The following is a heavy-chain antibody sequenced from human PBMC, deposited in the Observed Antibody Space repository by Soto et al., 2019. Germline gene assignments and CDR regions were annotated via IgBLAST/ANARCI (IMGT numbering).Heavy chain of an antibody. D-gene: IGHD5-18*01. CDR1: GYTLTELS. Sequence: ASVKVSCKVAGYTLTELSMHWVRQAPGKGLEWMGGFDPEDGETIYAQKFQGRVTMTEDTSTDTAYMELSSLRSEDTAVYYCATDTAMVPFDQNYYCYGMDVWGQGTTVTVSS. CDR2: FDPEDGET. V-gene: IGHV1-24*01. J-gene: IGHJ6*02. CDR3: ATDTAMVPFDQNYYCYGMDV.